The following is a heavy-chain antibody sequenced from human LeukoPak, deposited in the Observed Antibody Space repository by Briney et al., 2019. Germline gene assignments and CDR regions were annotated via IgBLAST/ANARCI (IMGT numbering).Heavy chain of an antibody. V-gene: IGHV4-34*01. J-gene: IGHJ4*02. D-gene: IGHD5-18*01. CDR1: GGSFSGYY. Sequence: NPSETLSLTCAVYGGSFSGYYWSWIRQPPGKGLEWIGEINHSESTNYNPSLKSRVTISVDTSKNQFSLKLSSVTAADTAVYYCARHRSYGFDYWGQGTLVTVSS. CDR2: INHSEST. CDR3: ARHRSYGFDY.